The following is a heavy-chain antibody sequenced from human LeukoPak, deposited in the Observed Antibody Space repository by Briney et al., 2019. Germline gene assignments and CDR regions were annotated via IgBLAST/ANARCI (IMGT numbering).Heavy chain of an antibody. D-gene: IGHD2-2*03. J-gene: IGHJ4*02. CDR2: IKQDGSEK. V-gene: IGHV3-7*01. Sequence: PGGSLRLSXAASGFTFSSYWMSWVRQAPGKGLEWVANIKQDGSEKYYVDSVKGRFTISRDNAKNSLYLQMHSLRAEDTAVYYCARARNLGYCSTAGCYEFDYWGQGTLVTVSS. CDR1: GFTFSSYW. CDR3: ARARNLGYCSTAGCYEFDY.